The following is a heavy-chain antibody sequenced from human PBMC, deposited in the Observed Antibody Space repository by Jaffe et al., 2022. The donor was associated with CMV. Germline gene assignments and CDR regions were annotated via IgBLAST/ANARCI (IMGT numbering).Heavy chain of an antibody. Sequence: EVQLVESGGGLVQPGGSLRLSCAASGFTFSDHYMDWVRQAPGKGLEWVGRTRNKANSYTTEYAASVKGRFTISRDDSKNSLYLQMNSLKTEDTAVYYCARPPQGSGITMVRGVYPYMDVWGKGTTVTVSS. CDR1: GFTFSDHY. V-gene: IGHV3-72*01. CDR3: ARPPQGSGITMVRGVYPYMDV. J-gene: IGHJ6*03. D-gene: IGHD3-10*01. CDR2: TRNKANSYTT.